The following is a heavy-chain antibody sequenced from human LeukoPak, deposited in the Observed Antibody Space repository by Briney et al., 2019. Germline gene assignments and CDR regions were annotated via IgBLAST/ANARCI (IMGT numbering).Heavy chain of an antibody. CDR2: IWYDGSNK. D-gene: IGHD2-15*01. Sequence: QPGRSLRLSCVASGFTFSSYGMYWVRQAPGKGLEWVAVIWYDGSNKYYADSVKGRFTISRDNSKNTLYLQMNSLRAEDTAVYYCARVLCSGGTCLDAFDIWGQGTMVTVSS. V-gene: IGHV3-33*01. CDR3: ARVLCSGGTCLDAFDI. J-gene: IGHJ3*02. CDR1: GFTFSSYG.